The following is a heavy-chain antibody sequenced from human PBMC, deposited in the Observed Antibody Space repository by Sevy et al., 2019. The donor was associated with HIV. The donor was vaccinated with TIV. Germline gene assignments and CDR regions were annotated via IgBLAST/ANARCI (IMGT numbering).Heavy chain of an antibody. CDR3: ARDTGGIGMDV. CDR2: IKQDGGEK. V-gene: IGHV3-7*01. D-gene: IGHD6-13*01. Sequence: GGSLRLSCAASGFTFSNHCMSWVRQAPGKGLEWVANIKQDGGEKYYVDSVKGRFTISRDKAKNSLSLQMNSLRAEDTAVYYCARDTGGIGMDVWGQGTTVTVSS. J-gene: IGHJ6*02. CDR1: GFTFSNHC.